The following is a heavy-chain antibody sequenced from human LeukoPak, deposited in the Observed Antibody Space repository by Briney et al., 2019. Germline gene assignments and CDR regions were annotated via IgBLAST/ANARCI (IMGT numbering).Heavy chain of an antibody. J-gene: IGHJ4*02. CDR3: AKDMVRGVIPYYFDY. V-gene: IGHV3-23*01. CDR1: GFTVSNNF. Sequence: GGSLRLSCAASGFTVSNNFMSWVRQAPGKGLEWVSAISGSGGSTYYADSVKGRFTISRDNSKNTLYLQMNSLRAEDTAVYYCAKDMVRGVIPYYFDYWGQGTLVTVSS. CDR2: ISGSGGST. D-gene: IGHD3-10*01.